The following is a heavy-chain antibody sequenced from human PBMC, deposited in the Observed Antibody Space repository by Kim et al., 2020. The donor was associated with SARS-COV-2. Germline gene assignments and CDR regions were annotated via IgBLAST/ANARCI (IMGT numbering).Heavy chain of an antibody. J-gene: IGHJ4*01. CDR3: AKDNSWSGSRAHFDY. CDR2: ISYDGSNK. Sequence: GGSLRLSCAASGFTFSSYGMHWVRQAPGKGLEWVAVISYDGSNKYYADSVKGRFTISRDNSKNTLYLQMNSLRAEDTAVYYCAKDNSWSGSRAHFDYWG. V-gene: IGHV3-30*18. CDR1: GFTFSSYG. D-gene: IGHD1-26*01.